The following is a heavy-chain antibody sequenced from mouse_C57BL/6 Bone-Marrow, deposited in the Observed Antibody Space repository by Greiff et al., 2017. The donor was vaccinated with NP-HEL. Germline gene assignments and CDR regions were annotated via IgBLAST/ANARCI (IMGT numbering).Heavy chain of an antibody. CDR2: ISYDGSN. J-gene: IGHJ1*03. CDR1: GYSITSGYY. V-gene: IGHV3-6*01. Sequence: EVQLQESGPGLVKPSQSLSLTCSVTGYSITSGYYWYWIRQFPGNKLEWMGYISYDGSNNYTPSLKNRISITRDTSKNQFFLPLSSVTTEDTSTFYCARGGGLRRWYFEVWGTGTTVTVSS. D-gene: IGHD2-4*01. CDR3: ARGGGLRRWYFEV.